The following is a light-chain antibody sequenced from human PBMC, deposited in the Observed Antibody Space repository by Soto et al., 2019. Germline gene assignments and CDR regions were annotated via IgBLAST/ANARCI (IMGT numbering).Light chain of an antibody. CDR2: AAS. Sequence: EIVLTQSPGTLSLSPGERATLSCRASQSVSVNSLAGYQQKGGQAPRLLIYAASTRATGVPDRFSGSGSGTDFALTSSRLETEDFAVYYCQQYGGSPFTFGPGTKVDIK. V-gene: IGKV3-20*01. CDR1: QSVSVNS. CDR3: QQYGGSPFT. J-gene: IGKJ3*01.